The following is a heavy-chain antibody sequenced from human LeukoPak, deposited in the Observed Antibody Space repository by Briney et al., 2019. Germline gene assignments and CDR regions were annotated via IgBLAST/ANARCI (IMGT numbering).Heavy chain of an antibody. J-gene: IGHJ5*02. D-gene: IGHD6-19*01. CDR1: GYSFTRYW. CDR3: ARGLEQWLNWFDP. CDR2: IYPGDSDT. Sequence: GEALKISCKGSGYSFTRYWIGWVRQMAGKGLEWMGIIYPGDSDTRYSPSFQGQVTISADKSISTAYLQWSSLKASDTAMYYCARGLEQWLNWFDPWGQGTLVTVSS. V-gene: IGHV5-51*01.